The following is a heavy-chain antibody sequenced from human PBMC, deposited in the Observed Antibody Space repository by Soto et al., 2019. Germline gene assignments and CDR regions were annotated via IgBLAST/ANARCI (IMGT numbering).Heavy chain of an antibody. CDR3: GRDSYRYYYYYGMDV. CDR1: GFSFGSYA. Sequence: GGSLRLACAASGFSFGSYAMSWVRQAPGKGLEWVSAISGSGGSKYYADSVKGRFTISRENSKNTLYLKMNSLRAEDTDVYYCGRDSYRYYYYYGMDVWGQGTTVTVSS. CDR2: ISGSGGSK. V-gene: IGHV3-23*01. D-gene: IGHD2-21*01. J-gene: IGHJ6*02.